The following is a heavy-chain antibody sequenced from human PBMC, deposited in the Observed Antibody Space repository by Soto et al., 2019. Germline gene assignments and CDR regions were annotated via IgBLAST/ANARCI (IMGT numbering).Heavy chain of an antibody. Sequence: QLQLQESGPGLVKPSETLSLTCTVSGGSISSSSYYWGWIRQPPGKGLEWIGSIYYSGSTYYNPSLESRVTISVDTSKNQFSLKLSSVTAADTAVYYCARHAPYSSSWITQWGYYYYGMDVWGQGTTVTVSS. CDR2: IYYSGST. V-gene: IGHV4-39*01. CDR3: ARHAPYSSSWITQWGYYYYGMDV. J-gene: IGHJ6*02. CDR1: GGSISSSSYY. D-gene: IGHD6-13*01.